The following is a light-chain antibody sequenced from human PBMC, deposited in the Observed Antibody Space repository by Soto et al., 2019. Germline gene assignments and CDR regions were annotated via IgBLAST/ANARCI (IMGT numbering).Light chain of an antibody. CDR3: QHYNDWPT. CDR2: GAS. V-gene: IGKV3-15*01. Sequence: EIGMTQSPATLSVSLGERATLSCRASQSVSSNLAWYQLKPGQAPRLLIYGASTRATGIPARFSGSGSGTEFTLTISSLQSEDFAVYYCQHYNDWPTFGQGTKVDIK. J-gene: IGKJ1*01. CDR1: QSVSSN.